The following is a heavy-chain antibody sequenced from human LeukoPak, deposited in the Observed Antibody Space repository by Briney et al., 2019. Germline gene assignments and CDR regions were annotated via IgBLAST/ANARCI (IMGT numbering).Heavy chain of an antibody. D-gene: IGHD6-13*01. V-gene: IGHV3-33*01. CDR2: IWYDGSNK. CDR3: ARVGSSRPLDV. CDR1: GFTFSSYG. Sequence: GGSLRLSCAASGFTFSSYGMHWVRQAPGKGLEWVAVIWYDGSNKYYADSVTGPFTISRDNSKNTLYLQMNSLRAEDTGVYYCARVGSSRPLDVWGQGTTVTVSS. J-gene: IGHJ6*02.